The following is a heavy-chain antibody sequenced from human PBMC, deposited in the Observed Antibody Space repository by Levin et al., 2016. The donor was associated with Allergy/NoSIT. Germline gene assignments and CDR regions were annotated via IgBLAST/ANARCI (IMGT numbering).Heavy chain of an antibody. CDR1: GFTFSSYA. J-gene: IGHJ6*03. D-gene: IGHD2-2*01. Sequence: GESLKISCAASGFTFSSYAMGWVRQAPGKGLEWVSAITGSGGSTYYADSVQGRFTISRDNSKNTLYLQMNSLKTEDTAVYYCTTDLPYCSSTSCYSYYYYYMDVWGKGTTVTVSS. CDR2: ITGSGGST. V-gene: IGHV3-23*01. CDR3: TTDLPYCSSTSCYSYYYYYMDV.